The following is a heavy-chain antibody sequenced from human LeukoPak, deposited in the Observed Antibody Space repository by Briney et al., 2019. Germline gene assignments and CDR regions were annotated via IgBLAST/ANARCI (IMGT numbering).Heavy chain of an antibody. V-gene: IGHV4-59*01. CDR1: GGSISSYY. J-gene: IGHJ3*02. D-gene: IGHD5-24*01. Sequence: PSETLSLTCTVSGGSISSYYWSWIRQPPGKGLEWIGYIYYSGSTNYNPSLKSRVTISVDTSKNQFSLKLSSVTATDTAVYYCARDSPETLADATFDIWGQGTMVTVSS. CDR2: IYYSGST. CDR3: ARDSPETLADATFDI.